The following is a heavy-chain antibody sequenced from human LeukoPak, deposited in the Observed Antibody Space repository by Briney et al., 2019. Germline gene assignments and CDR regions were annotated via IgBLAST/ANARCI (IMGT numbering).Heavy chain of an antibody. V-gene: IGHV4-39*01. J-gene: IGHJ4*02. Sequence: SETLSLTCTVSGGSISSSSYYWGWIRQPPGKGLEWIGEINHSGSTSYNPSLRSRVTVSVHTSKNQLSLKLSSVTAADTAVYYCARQWLVSPFFDYWGQGTLVTVSS. CDR2: INHSGST. CDR1: GGSISSSSYY. D-gene: IGHD6-19*01. CDR3: ARQWLVSPFFDY.